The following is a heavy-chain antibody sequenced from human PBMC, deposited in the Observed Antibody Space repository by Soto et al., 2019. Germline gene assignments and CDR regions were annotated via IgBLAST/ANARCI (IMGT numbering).Heavy chain of an antibody. D-gene: IGHD3-22*01. J-gene: IGHJ3*02. CDR2: ISYDGSNK. V-gene: IGHV3-30-3*01. CDR1: GFTFSSYA. CDR3: ARRLGSSGYPGAFDI. Sequence: QVQLVESGGGVVQPGRSLRLSCAASGFTFSSYAMHWVRQAPGKGLEWVAVISYDGSNKYYADSVKGRFTISRDNSKNRLYLQMNSLRAEDTAVYYCARRLGSSGYPGAFDIWGQGTMVTVSS.